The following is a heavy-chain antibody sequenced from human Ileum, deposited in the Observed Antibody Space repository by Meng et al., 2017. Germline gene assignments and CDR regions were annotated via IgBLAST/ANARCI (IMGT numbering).Heavy chain of an antibody. CDR1: GFTFVSYT. V-gene: IGHV3-21*01. CDR2: LTGSLTYI. D-gene: IGHD3-22*01. Sequence: GGSLRLSCAASGFTFVSYTMHWVRQAPGKGLEWVSSLTGSLTYIYYTDSVKGRFTISRDNAKNSLFLQLNSLRADDTAIYYCARSHSFDSSGARAFDIWGQGTMVTVS. J-gene: IGHJ3*02. CDR3: ARSHSFDSSGARAFDI.